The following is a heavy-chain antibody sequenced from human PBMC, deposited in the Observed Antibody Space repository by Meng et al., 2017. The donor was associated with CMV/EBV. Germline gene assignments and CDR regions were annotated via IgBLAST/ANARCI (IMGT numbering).Heavy chain of an antibody. V-gene: IGHV3-73*01. CDR2: IRSKANSYAT. D-gene: IGHD2-2*01. CDR1: GFTFSGSA. CDR3: TRTLWNSVPAAMPYNWFDP. Sequence: GESLKISCAASGFTFSGSAMHWVRQASGKGLEWVGRIRSKANSYATAYAASVKGRFTISRDDSKNTAYLQMNSLKTEDTAVYYCTRTLWNSVPAAMPYNWFDPWGQGTLVTVSS. J-gene: IGHJ5*02.